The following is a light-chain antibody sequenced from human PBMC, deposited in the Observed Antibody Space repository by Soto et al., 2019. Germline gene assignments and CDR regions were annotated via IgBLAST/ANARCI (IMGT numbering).Light chain of an antibody. CDR2: GNN. Sequence: QSVLTQPPSASATPGQRVTISCSGSSSNIGSNVVNWYQQLPGTAPRLLISGNNQRPSGVPDRFSGSKSGTSASLAISGLQSEDEAAYYCAAWDDSLNGPLFGGGTKLTVL. CDR3: AAWDDSLNGPL. J-gene: IGLJ2*01. CDR1: SSNIGSNV. V-gene: IGLV1-44*01.